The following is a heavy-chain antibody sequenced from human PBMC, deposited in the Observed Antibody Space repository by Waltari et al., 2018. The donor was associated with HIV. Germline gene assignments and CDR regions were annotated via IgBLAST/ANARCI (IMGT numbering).Heavy chain of an antibody. CDR2: INHSGST. D-gene: IGHD5-12*01. Sequence: QVQLQQWGAGLLKPSETLSLTCAVYGGSFSGYYWSWIRQPPGKGLAWIGEINHSGSTTYNPSLKSRVTIAVDTSKNQFSLKLSSVTAADTAVYYCARGREIVATSRALWYYYGMDVWGQGTTVTVSS. V-gene: IGHV4-34*01. CDR1: GGSFSGYY. CDR3: ARGREIVATSRALWYYYGMDV. J-gene: IGHJ6*02.